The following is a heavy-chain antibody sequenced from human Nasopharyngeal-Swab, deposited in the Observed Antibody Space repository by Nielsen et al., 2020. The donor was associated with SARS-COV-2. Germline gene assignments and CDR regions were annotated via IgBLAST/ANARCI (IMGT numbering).Heavy chain of an antibody. V-gene: IGHV1-46*01. J-gene: IGHJ4*02. CDR3: AREGEYGAYDAPDY. CDR2: INPSGGSA. CDR1: GYSFTSYH. D-gene: IGHD5-12*01. Sequence: ASVKVSCKASGYSFTSYHMYWVRQAPGQGLEWMGVINPSGGSATYAQKFRGRVTISADRSTTTSYLELSSLRSEDTAIYYCAREGEYGAYDAPDYWGQGTLVTVSS.